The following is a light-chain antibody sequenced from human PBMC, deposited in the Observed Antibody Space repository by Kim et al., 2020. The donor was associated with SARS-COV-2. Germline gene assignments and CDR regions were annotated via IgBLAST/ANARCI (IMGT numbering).Light chain of an antibody. V-gene: IGKV1-8*01. Sequence: AIRMTQSPSSFSASTGDRVTITCRASQGISSYLAWYQQKPGKAPKLLIYAASTLQSGVPSRFSGSGSGTVFTLTINCLQSEDFATYYCQQYYSYPRTFGQGTKVDIK. CDR1: QGISSY. CDR3: QQYYSYPRT. J-gene: IGKJ1*01. CDR2: AAS.